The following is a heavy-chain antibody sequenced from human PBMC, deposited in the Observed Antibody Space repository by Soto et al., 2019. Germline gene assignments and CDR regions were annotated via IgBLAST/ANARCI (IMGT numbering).Heavy chain of an antibody. D-gene: IGHD6-13*01. CDR2: IYYSGST. J-gene: IGHJ5*01. Sequence: SETLSLTCTVSGGSISSGDYYWSWIRQPPGKGLEWIGYIYYSGSTYYNPSLKSRVTISVDTSKNQFSLKLSSVTAADTAVYYCARGPSYSSRWYNWFDSWGKGTLVTVSS. CDR3: ARGPSYSSRWYNWFDS. V-gene: IGHV4-30-4*01. CDR1: GGSISSGDYY.